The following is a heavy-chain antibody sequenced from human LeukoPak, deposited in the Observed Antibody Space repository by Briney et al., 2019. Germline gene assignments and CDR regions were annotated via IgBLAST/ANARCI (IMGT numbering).Heavy chain of an antibody. CDR2: IIPIFGTA. CDR3: ARDLDYSGSYSNAFDI. CDR1: GGTFSSYA. D-gene: IGHD1-26*01. J-gene: IGHJ3*02. V-gene: IGHV1-69*13. Sequence: GASVKVSCKASGGTFSSYAIRWVRQAPGQGLEWMGGIIPIFGTANYAQKFQGRVTITADESTSTAYMELSSLRSEDTAVYYCARDLDYSGSYSNAFDIWGQGTMVTVSS.